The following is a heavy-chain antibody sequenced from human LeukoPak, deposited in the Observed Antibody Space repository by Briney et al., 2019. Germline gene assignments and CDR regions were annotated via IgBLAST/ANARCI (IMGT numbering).Heavy chain of an antibody. Sequence: PGGSLRLSCAASGFTFSSYGMHWVRQAPGKGLEWVAFIRHDGSNKYYADSVKGRFTISRDNSKNTLYLQMNSLRAEDTAVYYCAKDLPPIFGVVDNWFDPWGQGTLVTVSS. J-gene: IGHJ5*02. D-gene: IGHD3-3*01. CDR1: GFTFSSYG. CDR2: IRHDGSNK. V-gene: IGHV3-30*02. CDR3: AKDLPPIFGVVDNWFDP.